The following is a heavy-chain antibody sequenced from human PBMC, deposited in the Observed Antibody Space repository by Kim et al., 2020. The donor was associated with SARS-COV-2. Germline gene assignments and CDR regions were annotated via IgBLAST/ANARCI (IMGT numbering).Heavy chain of an antibody. CDR2: IYSGGST. CDR3: ARYSYGYSYFQH. V-gene: IGHV3-53*01. Sequence: GGSLRLSCAASGFTVSSNYMSWVRQAPGKGLEWVSVIYSGGSTYYADSVKGRFTISRDNSKNTLYLQMNSLRAEDTAVYYCARYSYGYSYFQHWGQGTLVTVSS. D-gene: IGHD5-18*01. CDR1: GFTVSSNY. J-gene: IGHJ1*01.